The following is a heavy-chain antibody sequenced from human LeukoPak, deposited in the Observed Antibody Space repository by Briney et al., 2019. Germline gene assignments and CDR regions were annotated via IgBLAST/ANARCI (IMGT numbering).Heavy chain of an antibody. J-gene: IGHJ4*02. V-gene: IGHV3-30-3*01. D-gene: IGHD2-8*02. CDR3: ARDRYCTAGRGYVDY. Sequence: GMSLRLSCATSGLTFNTYTMHWVRQAPGKGLEWVAFIFSDGSKKYYADSVKGRFTISRDNSKNTLYLQMNSLRAEDTAVYYCARDRYCTAGRGYVDYWGQGTLVTVSS. CDR1: GLTFNTYT. CDR2: IFSDGSKK.